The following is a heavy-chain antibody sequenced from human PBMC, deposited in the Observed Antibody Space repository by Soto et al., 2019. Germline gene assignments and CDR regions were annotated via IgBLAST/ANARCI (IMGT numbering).Heavy chain of an antibody. CDR2: IYYSGST. CDR3: ARESKGGVELRGFDY. V-gene: IGHV4-31*03. J-gene: IGHJ4*02. D-gene: IGHD1-7*01. CDR1: GGSISSGGYY. Sequence: QVQLQESGPGLVKPSQTLSLTCTVSGGSISSGGYYWSWIRQHPGKGLEWIGYIYYSGSTYYNPSLQSRVTIAVDTSKNQFSLKLSSVTAADTAVYYCARESKGGVELRGFDYWGQGTLVTVSS.